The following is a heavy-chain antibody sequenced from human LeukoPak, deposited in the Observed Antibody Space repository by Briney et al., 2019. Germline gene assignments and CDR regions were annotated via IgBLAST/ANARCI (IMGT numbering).Heavy chain of an antibody. D-gene: IGHD1-26*01. CDR1: GFTFSSYG. CDR3: AKSMGEVGAPTYDAFDI. V-gene: IGHV3-30*02. Sequence: PGGSLRLSCAASGFTFSSYGMHWVRQAPGKGLEWVAFIWYDGSNKYYADSVKGRFTISRDNSKNTLYLQMNSLRAEDTAVYYCAKSMGEVGAPTYDAFDIWGQGTMVTVSS. J-gene: IGHJ3*02. CDR2: IWYDGSNK.